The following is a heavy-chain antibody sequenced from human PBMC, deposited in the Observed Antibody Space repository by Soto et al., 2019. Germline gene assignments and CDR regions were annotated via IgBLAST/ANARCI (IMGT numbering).Heavy chain of an antibody. CDR1: GGSISSGGYY. D-gene: IGHD5-18*01. J-gene: IGHJ5*02. CDR3: ARDRLVDTAMVNWFDP. CDR2: IYYSGST. V-gene: IGHV4-31*03. Sequence: SETLSLTCTVSGGSISSGGYYWSWICQHPGKGLEWIGYIYYSGSTYYNPSLKSRVTISVDTSKNQFSLKLSSVTAADTAVYYCARDRLVDTAMVNWFDPWGQGTLVTVSS.